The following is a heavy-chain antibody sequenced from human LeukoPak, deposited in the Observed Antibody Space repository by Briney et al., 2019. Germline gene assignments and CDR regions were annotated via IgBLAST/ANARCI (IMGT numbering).Heavy chain of an antibody. CDR3: ARSQFDY. CDR1: GFPFSSYW. Sequence: PGGSLRLSCGTSGFPFSSYWMLWVRQAPGKGLEWVSRISGDGSTTTYAASVKGRFTISRDNTDNILYLEMNNLRVEDTAIYYCARSQFDYWGQGILATVSS. V-gene: IGHV3-74*01. CDR2: ISGDGSTT. J-gene: IGHJ4*02.